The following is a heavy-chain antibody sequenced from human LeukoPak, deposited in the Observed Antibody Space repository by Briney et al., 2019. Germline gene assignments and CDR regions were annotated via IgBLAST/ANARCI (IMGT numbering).Heavy chain of an antibody. D-gene: IGHD3-10*01. CDR1: GYTFTDCY. CDR3: AIKTGGSESYYFDY. V-gene: IGHV1-2*02. Sequence: GASVKVSCKASGYTFTDCYMYWVRQAPGQGLEWMGWINPNTGGTNSAQKFQGRVTMTRDTSISTTYMELSSLRSDDTAMYYCAIKTGGSESYYFDYWGQGTLVTVSS. J-gene: IGHJ4*02. CDR2: INPNTGGT.